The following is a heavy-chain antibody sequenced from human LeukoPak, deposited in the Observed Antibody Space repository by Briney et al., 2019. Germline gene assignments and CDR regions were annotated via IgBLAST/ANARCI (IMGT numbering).Heavy chain of an antibody. J-gene: IGHJ4*02. Sequence: ASVKVSCKVSGYTLTELSMHWVRQAPGKGLEGMGGFDPEDGETIYAQKFQGRVTMTEDTSTDTAYMELSSLRSEDTAVYYCATLKGRGVVVPALDYWGQGTLVTVSS. CDR1: GYTLTELS. V-gene: IGHV1-24*01. D-gene: IGHD2-2*01. CDR3: ATLKGRGVVVPALDY. CDR2: FDPEDGET.